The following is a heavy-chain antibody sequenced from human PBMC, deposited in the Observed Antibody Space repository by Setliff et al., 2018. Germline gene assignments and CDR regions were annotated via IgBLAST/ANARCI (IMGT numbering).Heavy chain of an antibody. J-gene: IGHJ4*02. CDR1: GDSISSHF. V-gene: IGHV4-59*03. Sequence: PSETLSLTCTVSGDSISSHFWTWIRQPPGKGLEWVGYAFHTGKTDYNPSLMSRVIISIDMSRKQFSLKLSSVTAADTAMYFCARGGYNSRSGYSAYYYDYWGQGALVTVSS. D-gene: IGHD3-3*01. CDR2: AFHTGKT. CDR3: ARGGYNSRSGYSAYYYDY.